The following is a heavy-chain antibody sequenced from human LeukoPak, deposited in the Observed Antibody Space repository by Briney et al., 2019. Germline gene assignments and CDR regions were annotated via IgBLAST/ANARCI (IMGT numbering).Heavy chain of an antibody. J-gene: IGHJ6*03. V-gene: IGHV3-23*01. CDR2: ISGSGGST. Sequence: GGSLRLSCAASGFTFSSYSMNWVRQAPGKGLEWVSTISGSGGSTYYVDSVKGRFTISRDNSKNTLSLQMNSLRAEDTAVYYCAKDSDYYYYMDVWGKGTTVTVSS. CDR3: AKDSDYYYYMDV. CDR1: GFTFSSYS.